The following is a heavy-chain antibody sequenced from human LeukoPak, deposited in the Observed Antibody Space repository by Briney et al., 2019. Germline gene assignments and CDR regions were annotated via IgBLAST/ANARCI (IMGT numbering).Heavy chain of an antibody. Sequence: GGSLRLSCAASGFTFSDHYMDWVRQAPGKGLEWVGRTRNKPNSYTTEYAASVKGRFTISRDDSKNSLYLQMNSLTVEDTAVYYCARAIRGSAVDTGDRWGQGTLVTVSS. D-gene: IGHD3-10*01. J-gene: IGHJ4*02. CDR2: TRNKPNSYTT. CDR3: ARAIRGSAVDTGDR. CDR1: GFTFSDHY. V-gene: IGHV3-72*01.